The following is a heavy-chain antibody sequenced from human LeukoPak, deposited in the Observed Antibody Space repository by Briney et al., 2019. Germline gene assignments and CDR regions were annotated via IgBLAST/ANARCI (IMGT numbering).Heavy chain of an antibody. CDR1: GYIFTSYG. D-gene: IGHD3-9*01. CDR2: ISAYNGNT. Sequence: GASVKVSCKASGYIFTSYGISWVRQAPGQGLEWMGWISAYNGNTNYAQKLQGRVTMTTDTSTSTAYMELRSLRSDDTAVYYCARGGDPVVLTGYSWQDAFDIWGQGTMVTVSS. J-gene: IGHJ3*02. V-gene: IGHV1-18*01. CDR3: ARGGDPVVLTGYSWQDAFDI.